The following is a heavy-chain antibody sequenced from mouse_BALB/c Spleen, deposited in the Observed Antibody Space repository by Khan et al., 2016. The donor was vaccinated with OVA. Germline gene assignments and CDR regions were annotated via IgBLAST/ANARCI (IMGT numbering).Heavy chain of an antibody. V-gene: IGHV14-3*02. D-gene: IGHD6-1*01. CDR2: IDPPNGNT. CDR1: GLTIKDTY. J-gene: IGHJ2*01. Sequence: VQLQQSGAELVKSGATVKLSCTASGLTIKDTYMPWLKQWPEQGLEWIGRIDPPNGNTKYDPKFQGKSTLTAEPSSNTAYLKLSSLTSEDTAVYCCAKIARKGGQGTTLTVSS. CDR3: AKIARK.